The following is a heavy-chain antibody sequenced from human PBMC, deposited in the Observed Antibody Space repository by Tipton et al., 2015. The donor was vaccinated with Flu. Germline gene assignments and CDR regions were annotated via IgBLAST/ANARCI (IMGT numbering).Heavy chain of an antibody. D-gene: IGHD6-19*01. CDR3: AKVIPELVAGLDY. Sequence: SLRLSCAVSGFTFSRYGISWVRQAPGKGLEWVSGFSASGRTTYFADSVKDRFTISRDNFRNTLFLQMNGLRAEDTAVYYCAKVIPELVAGLDYWGQGTLVTVSS. V-gene: IGHV3-23*01. CDR2: FSASGRTT. CDR1: GFTFSRYG. J-gene: IGHJ4*02.